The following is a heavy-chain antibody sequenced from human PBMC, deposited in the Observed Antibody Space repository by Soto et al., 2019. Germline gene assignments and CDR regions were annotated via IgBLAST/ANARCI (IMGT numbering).Heavy chain of an antibody. V-gene: IGHV3-21*01. J-gene: IGHJ6*02. CDR3: ARDLWNSSHYYYYGMDV. Sequence: VGSLRLSCAASGFTFSSYSMNWVRQAPGKGLEWVSSISSSSSYIYYADSVKGRFTISRDNAKNSLYLQMNSLRAEDTAVYYCARDLWNSSHYYYYGMDVWGQGTTVTVSS. CDR2: ISSSSSYI. D-gene: IGHD1-7*01. CDR1: GFTFSSYS.